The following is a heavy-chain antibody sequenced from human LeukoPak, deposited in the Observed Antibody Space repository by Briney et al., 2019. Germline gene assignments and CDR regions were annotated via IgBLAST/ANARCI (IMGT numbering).Heavy chain of an antibody. CDR2: INANSGDT. Sequence: GASVEVSCKASGYTFTDYYMHWVRQAPGQGLEWMGWINANSGDTNYAQKFQGRVTMTRDTSINTAYMELSGLRPDDTAVYYCAREPPGTSGNDYWGQETLLTVSS. J-gene: IGHJ4*02. CDR3: AREPPGTSGNDY. V-gene: IGHV1-2*02. D-gene: IGHD5-12*01. CDR1: GYTFTDYY.